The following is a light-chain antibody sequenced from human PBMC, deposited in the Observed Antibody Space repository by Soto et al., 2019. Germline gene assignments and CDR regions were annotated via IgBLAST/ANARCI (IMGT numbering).Light chain of an antibody. CDR2: AAS. V-gene: IGKV1-6*01. CDR3: LQDYNYPPT. Sequence: AIQMTQSPSSLSASVGDRVTITCRASQGIRNDLGWYQQKPGKAPKLLIYAASSVQSGVPSRFSGGGSGTDFTLTISSLQPEDFATYFCLQDYNYPPTFGQGTKLEIK. CDR1: QGIRND. J-gene: IGKJ2*01.